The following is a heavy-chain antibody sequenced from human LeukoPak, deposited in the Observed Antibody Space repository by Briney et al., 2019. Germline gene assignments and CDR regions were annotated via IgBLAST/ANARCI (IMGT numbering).Heavy chain of an antibody. D-gene: IGHD3-22*01. Sequence: GGSLRLSCAASGFTFTDDGMSWVRQAPGKGLEWVSSLPGRFTISRDNAKKSLYLQMDSLGAEDTAVYYCARNTMIVVAGSPNYFDYWGQGTLVTVSS. J-gene: IGHJ4*02. CDR3: ARNTMIVVAGSPNYFDY. CDR1: GFTFTDDG. V-gene: IGHV3-69-1*01.